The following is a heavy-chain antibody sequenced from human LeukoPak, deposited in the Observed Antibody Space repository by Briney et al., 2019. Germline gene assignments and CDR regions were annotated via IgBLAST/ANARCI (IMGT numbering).Heavy chain of an antibody. CDR1: TFTFSRYW. J-gene: IGHJ6*02. D-gene: IGHD3-3*01. CDR2: IKSDGRTT. CDR3: ARDYYDFWSGYYSYYYYGMDV. Sequence: GGSLRLSCAASTFTFSRYWMHWVRQAPGKGLIWVSLIKSDGRTTLYADSVKGRFTISRDNSKNTLYLQMNSLRAEDTAVYYCARDYYDFWSGYYSYYYYGMDVWGQGTTVTVSS. V-gene: IGHV3-74*01.